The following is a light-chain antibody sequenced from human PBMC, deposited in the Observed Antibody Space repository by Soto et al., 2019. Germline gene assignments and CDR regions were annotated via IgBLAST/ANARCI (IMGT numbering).Light chain of an antibody. CDR2: EVT. CDR3: CSYTGSNNMV. Sequence: QSALTQPPSASGSPGQSVTISCIGTSSDVGGYNYVSWYQQHPGKAPKLMIYEVTERPSGVPDRFSGSKSGNTASLTVSGLQAEDEADYYCCSYTGSNNMVFGGGTKLTVL. V-gene: IGLV2-8*01. J-gene: IGLJ3*02. CDR1: SSDVGGYNY.